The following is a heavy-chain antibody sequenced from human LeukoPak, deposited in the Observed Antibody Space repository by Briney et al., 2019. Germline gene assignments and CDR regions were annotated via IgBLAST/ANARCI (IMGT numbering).Heavy chain of an antibody. Sequence: SETLSLTCTVSGGSISSGDYYWSWIRQPPGKGLEWIGSIYYSGSTYYNPSLKSRVTISVDTSKNQFSLKLSSVTAAGTAVYYCARDYYDSSGYHGLDYWGQGTLVTVSS. J-gene: IGHJ4*02. V-gene: IGHV4-30-4*01. CDR2: IYYSGST. CDR3: ARDYYDSSGYHGLDY. CDR1: GGSISSGDYY. D-gene: IGHD3-22*01.